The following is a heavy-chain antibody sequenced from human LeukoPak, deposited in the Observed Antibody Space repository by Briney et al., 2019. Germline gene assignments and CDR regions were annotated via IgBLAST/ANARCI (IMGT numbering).Heavy chain of an antibody. CDR2: IRSKAYGGTT. CDR1: GFTFSSYA. D-gene: IGHD3-22*01. Sequence: GGSLRLSCAASGFTFSSYAMSWVRQAPGKGLEWVGFIRSKAYGGTTEYAASVRGRFTISRDDSKSIAYLQMNSLKTEDTAVYYCTRHVVITTVFDYWGQGTLVTVSS. J-gene: IGHJ4*02. CDR3: TRHVVITTVFDY. V-gene: IGHV3-49*04.